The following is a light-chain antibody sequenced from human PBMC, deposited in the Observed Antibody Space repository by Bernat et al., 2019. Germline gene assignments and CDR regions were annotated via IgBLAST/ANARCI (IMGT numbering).Light chain of an antibody. CDR1: QGISRS. Sequence: DIQMTQSPSSVSASVGDRGTITCRASQGISRSLAWYQQIPGKAPKLLIYAASSLQSGVPSRFSGGGSGTDFTLSIDNLQPEDFAIYYCQQASSFPLTFGGGTKV. CDR3: QQASSFPLT. CDR2: AAS. V-gene: IGKV1D-12*01. J-gene: IGKJ4*01.